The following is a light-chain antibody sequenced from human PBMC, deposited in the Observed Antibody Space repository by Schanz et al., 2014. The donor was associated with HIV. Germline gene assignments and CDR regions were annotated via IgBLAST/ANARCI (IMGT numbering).Light chain of an antibody. CDR2: GAY. CDR1: QSVSSTY. V-gene: IGKV3-20*01. Sequence: IVLTQSPGTLSLSPGERATLSCRASQSVSSTYIAWYQQKPGQAPRILIYGAYNRATGIPDRFSGSGSGTDFTLTISSLQPDDFATYYCQQYDRSSWTFGLGTKVETK. CDR3: QQYDRSSWT. J-gene: IGKJ1*01.